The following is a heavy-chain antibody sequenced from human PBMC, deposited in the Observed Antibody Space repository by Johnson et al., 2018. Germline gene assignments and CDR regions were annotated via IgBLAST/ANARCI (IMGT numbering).Heavy chain of an antibody. V-gene: IGHV3-9*01. D-gene: IGHD2-15*01. CDR1: GFTFDDYA. CDR2: INWNSDRI. Sequence: VQLQESGGGLVQXGRSLRLSCSASGFTFDDYAMHWVRQVPGEGLEWVSGINWNSDRIAYAVSMKGRFTISRDNAKNSLYLEMNSLRAEDTALYYCARDPDAVVVVAANAFDIWGQGTMVTVSS. CDR3: ARDPDAVVVVAANAFDI. J-gene: IGHJ3*02.